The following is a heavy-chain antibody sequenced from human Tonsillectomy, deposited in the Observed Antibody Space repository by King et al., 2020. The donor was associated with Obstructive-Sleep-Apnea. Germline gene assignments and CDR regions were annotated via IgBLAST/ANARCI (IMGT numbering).Heavy chain of an antibody. V-gene: IGHV1-18*04. D-gene: IGHD3-3*02. CDR2: ISAYSGNT. CDR1: GYTFTSYG. J-gene: IGHJ4*02. Sequence: VQLVESGAEVKKPGASVTVSCKASGYTFTSYGFSWVRQAPGQGLEWMGWISAYSGNTNYAQKIQDRVTMTIDTSTSTAYMELRSLRSDDTAFYFCARAEFSTSPRLAYWGQGPLVTVSS. CDR3: ARAEFSTSPRLAY.